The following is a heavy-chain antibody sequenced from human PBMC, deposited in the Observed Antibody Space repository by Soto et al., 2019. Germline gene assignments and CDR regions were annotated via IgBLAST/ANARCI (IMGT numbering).Heavy chain of an antibody. CDR3: ATVPGIVGATYFDC. Sequence: QVQLQASGPGLVKPSQTLSLTCAVSGVSITSTNWWTWIRQPPGKGLEWIGEMYHSGSNNYNPSLKGRVSISVDKSKNQFSLKVSSVTAADTAVYYCATVPGIVGATYFDCWGQGAPVTVSS. CDR2: MYHSGSN. J-gene: IGHJ4*02. V-gene: IGHV4-4*02. D-gene: IGHD1-26*01. CDR1: GVSITSTNW.